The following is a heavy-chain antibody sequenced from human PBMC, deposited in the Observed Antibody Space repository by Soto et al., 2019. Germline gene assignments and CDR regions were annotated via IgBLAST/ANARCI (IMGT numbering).Heavy chain of an antibody. J-gene: IGHJ6*02. V-gene: IGHV3-23*01. D-gene: IGHD3-22*01. CDR3: AKDPPYYYDSSGYVRYGMDV. CDR2: ISGSGGST. Sequence: PGGSLRLSCAASGFTFSSYAMSWVRQAPGKGLEWVSAISGSGGSTYYADSVKGRFTISRDNSKNTLYLQMNSLRAEDTAVYYCAKDPPYYYDSSGYVRYGMDVWGQGTTVTVSS. CDR1: GFTFSSYA.